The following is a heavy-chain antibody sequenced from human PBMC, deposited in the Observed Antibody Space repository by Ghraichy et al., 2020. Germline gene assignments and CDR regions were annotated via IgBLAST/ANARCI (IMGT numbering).Heavy chain of an antibody. J-gene: IGHJ4*02. V-gene: IGHV4-34*01. CDR2: INHSGST. D-gene: IGHD1-26*01. Sequence: TLSLTCAVYGESFSGYYWNWIRQPPGKGLEWIGEINHSGSTNYSPSLKSRVTISVDTSKSQFSLKLSSVTAADTAVYYCARGNTGGSYPNWGQGTLVTVSS. CDR1: GESFSGYY. CDR3: ARGNTGGSYPN.